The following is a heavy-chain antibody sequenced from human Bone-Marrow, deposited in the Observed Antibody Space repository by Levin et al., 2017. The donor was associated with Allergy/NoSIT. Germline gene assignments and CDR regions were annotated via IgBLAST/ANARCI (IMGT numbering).Heavy chain of an antibody. V-gene: IGHV3-23*01. CDR1: GFTFSSYA. D-gene: IGHD3-22*01. J-gene: IGHJ4*02. CDR2: ISGSGGST. Sequence: PGGSLRLSCAASGFTFSSYAMTWVRQAPGKGLEWVSAISGSGGSTYYADSVKGRFTISRDNPKSTLYLQMNSLRAEDTAVYYCAKGSHYDSSGYYPVPFDYWGQGTLVTVSS. CDR3: AKGSHYDSSGYYPVPFDY.